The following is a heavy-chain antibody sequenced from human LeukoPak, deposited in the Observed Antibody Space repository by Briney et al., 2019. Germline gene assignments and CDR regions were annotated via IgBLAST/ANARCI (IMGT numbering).Heavy chain of an antibody. V-gene: IGHV4-4*07. CDR2: IYTSGST. J-gene: IGHJ6*03. CDR1: GGSISNYF. D-gene: IGHD3-10*01. CDR3: ATSRAGITMVRGVIITTRNYYYYMYV. Sequence: SETLSLTCTVSGGSISNYFWSWIRQPAGKGLEWIGRIYTSGSTNYNPSLKSRVTISVDTSKNQFSLKLSSVTATDTAVYYCATSRAGITMVRGVIITTRNYYYYMYVWGKGTTVTISS.